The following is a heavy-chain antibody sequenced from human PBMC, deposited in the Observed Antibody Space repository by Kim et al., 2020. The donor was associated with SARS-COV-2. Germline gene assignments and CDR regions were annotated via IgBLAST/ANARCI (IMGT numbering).Heavy chain of an antibody. CDR2: ISGSGGTT. CDR3: AKEDDSNGYYDY. CDR1: GFTFSNYA. V-gene: IGHV3-23*01. Sequence: GVSLRLSCAASGFTFSNYAMSWVRQAPGKGLEWVSAISGSGGTTDYADSVKGRFTISRDNSKNRLFLQMNSLGADDTAVYFCAKEDDSNGYYDYWGQGTLVTVSS. D-gene: IGHD3-22*01. J-gene: IGHJ4*02.